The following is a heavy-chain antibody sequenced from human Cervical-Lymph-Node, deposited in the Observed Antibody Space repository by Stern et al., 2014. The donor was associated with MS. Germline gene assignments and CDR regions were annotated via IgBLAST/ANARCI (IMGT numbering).Heavy chain of an antibody. CDR3: ARHVQGFDY. Sequence: QLVQSGAEVKKPGESLKISCKLSGYSFTIYYIAWVRQMPGKGLEWMGVIYPYDSDTTYSPSFQGQVTIAADKSITTAYLQWSSLRASDTAMYYCARHVQGFDYWGQGTLVTVSS. CDR1: GYSFTIYY. CDR2: IYPYDSDT. V-gene: IGHV5-51*01. J-gene: IGHJ4*02.